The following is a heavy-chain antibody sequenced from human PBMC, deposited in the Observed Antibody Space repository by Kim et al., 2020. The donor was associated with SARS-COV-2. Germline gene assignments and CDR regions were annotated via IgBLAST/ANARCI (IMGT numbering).Heavy chain of an antibody. CDR1: GFTVNTAH. CDR3: AREPEDGYGHFDL. V-gene: IGHV3-53*01. CDR2: IWKPGNS. Sequence: GGSLRLSCAASGFTVNTAHMAWVRQTPGKGLEWVSLIWKPGNSIYTNSVKGRFTISRDISKNTVYLQMNSLRGEDTAVYYCAREPEDGYGHFDLWGLGTLVTVSS. J-gene: IGHJ4*02. D-gene: IGHD5-12*01.